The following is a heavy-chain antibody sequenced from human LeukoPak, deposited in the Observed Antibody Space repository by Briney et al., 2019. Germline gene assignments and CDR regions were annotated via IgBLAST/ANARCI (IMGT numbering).Heavy chain of an antibody. D-gene: IGHD4-17*01. CDR1: GGSISSSGYY. CDR3: QAVTKYYYYYGMDV. CDR2: IYYSGST. Sequence: SETLSLTCTVSGGSISSSGYYWGWIRQPPGKGLEWIGSIYYSGSTYYNPSLKSRVTISADTSKNQFSLKLSSVTAADTAVYYCQAVTKYYYYYGMDVWGQGTTVTVSS. V-gene: IGHV4-39*07. J-gene: IGHJ6*02.